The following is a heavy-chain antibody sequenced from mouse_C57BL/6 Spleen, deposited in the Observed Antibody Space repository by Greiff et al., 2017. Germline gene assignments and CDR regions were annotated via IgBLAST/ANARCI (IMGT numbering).Heavy chain of an antibody. CDR1: GFTFSDYG. J-gene: IGHJ3*01. CDR2: ISSGSSTI. Sequence: DVHLVESGGGLVKPGGSLKLSCAASGFTFSDYGMHWVRQAPEKGLEWVAYISSGSSTIYYADTVKGRFTISRDNAKNTLFLQMTSLRSEGTAMYYCARDYYGSWFAYWGQGTLVTVSA. V-gene: IGHV5-17*01. D-gene: IGHD2-1*01. CDR3: ARDYYGSWFAY.